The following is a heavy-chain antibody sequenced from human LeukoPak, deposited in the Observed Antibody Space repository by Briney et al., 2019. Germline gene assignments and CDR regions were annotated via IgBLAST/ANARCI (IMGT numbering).Heavy chain of an antibody. V-gene: IGHV3-30*04. CDR3: ARGVYDSSGTTGARNDY. Sequence: GGSLRLSCAASGFTFSSYAMHWVRPAPGKGREWGAVISYDGSNKYYADSVKGRFTISRDNSKNTLYLQMNSLRAEDTAVYYCARGVYDSSGTTGARNDYWGQGTLVTVSS. CDR1: GFTFSSYA. D-gene: IGHD3-22*01. J-gene: IGHJ4*02. CDR2: ISYDGSNK.